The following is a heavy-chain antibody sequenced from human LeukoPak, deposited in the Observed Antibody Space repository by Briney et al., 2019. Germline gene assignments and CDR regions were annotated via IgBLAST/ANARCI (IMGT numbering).Heavy chain of an antibody. CDR2: IYTSGST. V-gene: IGHV4-4*07. CDR1: GGSLTLYY. J-gene: IGHJ6*03. CDR3: ARLYGSVYYYYMDV. Sequence: SETLSLTCTVSGGSLTLYYWTWTRQPAGKGLEWIGRIYTSGSTNSNPSLKRRVNMSVDTSNNQFSLKLRSVTAADTAVYYCARLYGSVYYYYMDVWGKGTTVTVSS. D-gene: IGHD3-10*01.